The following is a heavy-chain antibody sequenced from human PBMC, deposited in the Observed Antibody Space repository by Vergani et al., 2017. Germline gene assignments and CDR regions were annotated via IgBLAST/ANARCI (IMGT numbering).Heavy chain of an antibody. CDR2: ISGSGGST. V-gene: IGHV3-23*04. J-gene: IGHJ4*02. Sequence: VQLVESGGGVVQPGRSLRLSCAASGFTFSSYAMSWVRQAPGKGLEWVSAISGSGGSTYYADSVKGRFTISRDNSKTTLYLQMNSLRSENTAVYYCAKDQSQYYYDSSAYWGQGTLVTVSS. CDR3: AKDQSQYYYDSSAY. CDR1: GFTFSSYA. D-gene: IGHD3-22*01.